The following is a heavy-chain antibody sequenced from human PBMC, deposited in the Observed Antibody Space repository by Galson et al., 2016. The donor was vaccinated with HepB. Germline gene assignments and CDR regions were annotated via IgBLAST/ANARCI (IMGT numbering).Heavy chain of an antibody. CDR2: ISNDGSNR. Sequence: SLRLSCAASGFVFGTYGIHWVRQAPGKGLDWVAVISNDGSNRYYGDSVKGRFTISRDNSKSTLYLQMNSLRTEDSAIYYCAKDTYDMGGHDFYGMDVWGQGTTVTVSS. J-gene: IGHJ6*02. CDR3: AKDTYDMGGHDFYGMDV. V-gene: IGHV3-30*18. D-gene: IGHD3-9*01. CDR1: GFVFGTYG.